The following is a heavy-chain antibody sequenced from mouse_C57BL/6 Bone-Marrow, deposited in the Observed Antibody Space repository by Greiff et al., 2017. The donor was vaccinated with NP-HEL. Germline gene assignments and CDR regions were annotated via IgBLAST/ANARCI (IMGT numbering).Heavy chain of an antibody. CDR2: INPGSGGT. V-gene: IGHV1-54*01. CDR1: GYAFTNYL. D-gene: IGHD1-1*01. CDR3: ARNPITTVVAPFDY. J-gene: IGHJ2*01. Sequence: QVQLQQSGAELVRPGTSVKVSCKASGYAFTNYLIEWVKQRPGQGLEWIGVINPGSGGTNYNEKFKGKATLTADKSSSTAYMQLSSLTSEDSAVYVCARNPITTVVAPFDYWGQGTTLTVSS.